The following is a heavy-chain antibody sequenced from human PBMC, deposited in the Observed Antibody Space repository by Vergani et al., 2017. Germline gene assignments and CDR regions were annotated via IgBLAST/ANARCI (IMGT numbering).Heavy chain of an antibody. V-gene: IGHV4-38-2*01. Sequence: QVQLRESGPGLVKPSETLSLTCAVSGYSISSGYYWGWIRQPPGKGLEWIGSIYHSGSTYYNPSLKSRVTISVDTSKNQFSLKLSSVTAADTAVYYCARRGYSSSWYFDYWGQGTLVTVSS. CDR2: IYHSGST. J-gene: IGHJ4*02. D-gene: IGHD6-13*01. CDR1: GYSISSGYY. CDR3: ARRGYSSSWYFDY.